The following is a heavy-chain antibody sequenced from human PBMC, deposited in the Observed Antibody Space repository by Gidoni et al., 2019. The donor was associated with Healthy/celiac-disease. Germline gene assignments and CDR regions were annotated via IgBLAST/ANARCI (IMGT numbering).Heavy chain of an antibody. Sequence: QVQLVQSGAEVKKPGSSVKVSCKASGGTFSSYAISWVRQAPGQGLECMGGIIPIFGTANYAQKFQGRVTITADESTSTAYMELSSLRSEDTAVYYCARESAMVADGYYYYGMDVWGQGTTVTVSS. CDR1: GGTFSSYA. V-gene: IGHV1-69*01. CDR3: ARESAMVADGYYYYGMDV. CDR2: IIPIFGTA. D-gene: IGHD5-18*01. J-gene: IGHJ6*02.